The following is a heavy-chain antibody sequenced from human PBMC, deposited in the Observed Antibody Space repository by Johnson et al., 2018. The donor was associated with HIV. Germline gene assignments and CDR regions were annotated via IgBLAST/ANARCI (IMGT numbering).Heavy chain of an antibody. Sequence: QVQLVESGGGVVQPGGSLRLSCAASGFTFSNYGMHWVRQAPGTGLEWVAVISYDGSNKYYADSVQGRFPISRDNSKNTLYLHMNSLRAEDTGLYYCAKDIASGYTNGGTLDIWGQGTMVTVSS. CDR1: GFTFSNYG. D-gene: IGHD6-19*01. J-gene: IGHJ3*02. CDR3: AKDIASGYTNGGTLDI. CDR2: ISYDGSNK. V-gene: IGHV3-30*19.